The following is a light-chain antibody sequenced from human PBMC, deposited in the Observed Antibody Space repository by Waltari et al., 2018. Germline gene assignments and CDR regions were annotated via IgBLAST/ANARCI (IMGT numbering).Light chain of an antibody. CDR1: QGISNY. J-gene: IGKJ5*01. V-gene: IGKV1-27*01. CDR2: AAS. Sequence: DIQMTQSPSSLSASVGARVTITCRASQGISNYLAWYQQKPGKVPKLLIYAASTLQSGVPSRFSGSGSGTDFTLTISSLQPEDVATYYCQKYNSAPSITFGQGRRLEIK. CDR3: QKYNSAPSIT.